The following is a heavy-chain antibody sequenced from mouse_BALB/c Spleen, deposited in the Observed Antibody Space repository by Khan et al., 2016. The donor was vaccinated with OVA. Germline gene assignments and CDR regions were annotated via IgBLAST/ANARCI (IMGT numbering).Heavy chain of an antibody. Sequence: EVQLQESGPGLVKPSQSLALTCTVSGSSIPSDYAWNWIRQFPGSKLEWMGYIRNSGNTSYNPSLKSRITITRDTSKNQFFLQLNSVTTEDTATYYCARDGNWYFDDWGAGTTVTVSS. CDR1: GSSIPSDYA. D-gene: IGHD2-1*01. CDR3: ARDGNWYFDD. CDR2: IRNSGNT. J-gene: IGHJ1*01. V-gene: IGHV3-2*02.